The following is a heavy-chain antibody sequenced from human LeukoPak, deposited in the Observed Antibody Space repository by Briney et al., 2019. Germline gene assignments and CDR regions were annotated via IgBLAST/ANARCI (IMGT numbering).Heavy chain of an antibody. Sequence: GGSLRLSCAASGFTVSSNYMSWVRQAPGKGLEWVSAISGSGGSTYYADSVKGRFTISRDNSKNTLYLQMNSLRAEDTAVYYCAKGRGDVEMATILDYWGQGTLVTVSS. CDR1: GFTVSSNY. CDR2: ISGSGGST. V-gene: IGHV3-23*01. D-gene: IGHD5-24*01. CDR3: AKGRGDVEMATILDY. J-gene: IGHJ4*02.